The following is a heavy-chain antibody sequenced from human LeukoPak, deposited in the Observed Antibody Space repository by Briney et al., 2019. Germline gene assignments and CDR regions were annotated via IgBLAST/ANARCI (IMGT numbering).Heavy chain of an antibody. D-gene: IGHD5-18*01. CDR2: MNPNSGNT. V-gene: IGHV1-8*03. CDR1: GYTFTSYG. Sequence: ASVKVSCKASGYTFTSYGISWVRQAPGQGLEWMGWMNPNSGNTGYAQKFQGRVTITRNTSISTAYMELSSLRSEDTAVYYCARAQTAMVFFDYWGQGTLVTVSS. J-gene: IGHJ4*02. CDR3: ARAQTAMVFFDY.